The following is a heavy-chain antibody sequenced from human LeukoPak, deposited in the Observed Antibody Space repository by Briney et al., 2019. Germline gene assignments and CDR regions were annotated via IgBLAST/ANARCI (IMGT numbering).Heavy chain of an antibody. V-gene: IGHV3-66*01. Sequence: GGALRLSCAVSGFTVSSNYMTWVRQAPGKGLEWVSVIYSSGTTSYAASVKGRFTISRDTSINTLYLQMNSLRAEDTAVYYCARGSYSSAPNDWGQGPLVTVSS. CDR1: GFTVSSNY. CDR3: ARGSYSSAPND. CDR2: IYSSGTT. J-gene: IGHJ4*02. D-gene: IGHD6-25*01.